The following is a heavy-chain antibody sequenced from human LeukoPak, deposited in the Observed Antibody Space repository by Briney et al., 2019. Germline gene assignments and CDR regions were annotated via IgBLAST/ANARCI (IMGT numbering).Heavy chain of an antibody. Sequence: SETLSLTCTVSGYSISSGYYWGWIRPPPGKGLEWIGSIYHSGSTYYNPSLKSRVTISLDTSKNQFSLKLSSVTAADTAVYYCARVAAGIGFFQHWGQGTLVTVSS. D-gene: IGHD6-13*01. CDR1: GYSISSGYY. V-gene: IGHV4-38-2*02. CDR3: ARVAAGIGFFQH. CDR2: IYHSGST. J-gene: IGHJ1*01.